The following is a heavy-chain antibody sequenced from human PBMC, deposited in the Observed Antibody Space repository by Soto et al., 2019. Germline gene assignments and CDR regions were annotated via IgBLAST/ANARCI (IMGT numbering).Heavy chain of an antibody. V-gene: IGHV3-33*01. D-gene: IGHD3-22*01. Sequence: GGSLRLSCAASGFTFSSYGMHWVRQAPGKGLEWVAVIWYDGSNKYYADSVKGRFTISRDNSKNTLYLQMNSLRAEDTAVYYCAREGPIYYDSSDPYYYYYGMDVWGQGTTVTVSS. CDR1: GFTFSSYG. CDR3: AREGPIYYDSSDPYYYYYGMDV. J-gene: IGHJ6*02. CDR2: IWYDGSNK.